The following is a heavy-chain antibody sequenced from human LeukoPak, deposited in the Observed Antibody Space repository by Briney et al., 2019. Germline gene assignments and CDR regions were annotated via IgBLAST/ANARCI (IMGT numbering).Heavy chain of an antibody. CDR2: ISGSGGST. V-gene: IGHV3-23*01. Sequence: GGSLRLSCVASGFKFDDYAMHWVRQAPGKGLEWVSAISGSGGSTYYADSVKGRFTISRDNSKNTLYLQMNSLRAEDTAVYYCAKDPVGSYYFDYWGQGTLVTVSS. J-gene: IGHJ4*02. CDR3: AKDPVGSYYFDY. CDR1: GFKFDDYA. D-gene: IGHD1-26*01.